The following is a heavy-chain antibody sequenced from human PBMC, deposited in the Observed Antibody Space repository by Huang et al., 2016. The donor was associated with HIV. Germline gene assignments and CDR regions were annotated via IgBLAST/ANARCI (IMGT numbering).Heavy chain of an antibody. CDR3: ATDLGGYSFDY. J-gene: IGHJ4*02. V-gene: IGHV3-30*02. CDR2: IRFDGGNK. Sequence: QEQLVESGGGVVQPGGSLRLSCETSGFSFSHYGRHWVRRAPGKGLGWVAFIRFDGGNKHYADSAKGRFTISRDNSKKMLFLEMNSLRGDDTAFYYCATDLGGYSFDYWGQGALVSVSS. D-gene: IGHD2-21*02. CDR1: GFSFSHYG.